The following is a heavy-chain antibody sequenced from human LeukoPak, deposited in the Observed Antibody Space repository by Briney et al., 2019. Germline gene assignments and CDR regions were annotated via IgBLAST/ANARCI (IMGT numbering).Heavy chain of an antibody. J-gene: IGHJ6*03. CDR3: ARGYGYYYYMDV. D-gene: IGHD1-14*01. CDR2: IYTSGST. CDR1: GGSISSGSYY. V-gene: IGHV4-61*02. Sequence: SQTLSLTCTVSGGSISSGSYYWSWIRQPAGKGLEWIGRIYTSGSTNYNPSLKSRVTMSVDTSKNQFSLKLSSVTAADTAVYYCARGYGYYYYMDVWGKGTTVTVSS.